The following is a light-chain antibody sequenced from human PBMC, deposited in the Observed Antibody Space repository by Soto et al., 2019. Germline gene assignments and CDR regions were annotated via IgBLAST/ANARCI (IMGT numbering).Light chain of an antibody. CDR2: GAS. Sequence: EVVLTQSPGTLSLSPGERATLSCRASQTVSSGYLAWYQQNPGQSPRLLIYGASSRATGIPARFSGSGSGTDFTLTISRLEPEDFAVYYCQQYGSSPRTFGQGTKVEIK. V-gene: IGKV3-20*01. CDR1: QTVSSGY. CDR3: QQYGSSPRT. J-gene: IGKJ1*01.